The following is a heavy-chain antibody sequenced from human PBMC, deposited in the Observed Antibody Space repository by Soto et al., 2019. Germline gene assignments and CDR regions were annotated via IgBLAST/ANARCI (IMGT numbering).Heavy chain of an antibody. V-gene: IGHV3-53*04. J-gene: IGHJ5*02. CDR1: GFTVSSNY. CDR3: AIGRDCGGDCPNWFDP. D-gene: IGHD2-21*02. CDR2: IYSGGST. Sequence: EVQLVESGGGLVQPGGSLRLSCAASGFTVSSNYMSWVRQAPGKGLEWVSVIYSGGSTYYADSVKGRFTISRHNSKNTVYLQMNSLRAEDTAVYYCAIGRDCGGDCPNWFDPWGQGTLVTVSS.